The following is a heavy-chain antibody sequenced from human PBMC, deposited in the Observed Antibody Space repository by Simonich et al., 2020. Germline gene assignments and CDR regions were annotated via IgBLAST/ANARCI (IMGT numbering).Heavy chain of an antibody. D-gene: IGHD7-27*01. CDR1: GYTFTGYY. J-gene: IGHJ4*02. CDR2: TNPNMGGT. V-gene: IGHV1-2*06. CDR3: ASGWDWGFSHMSDY. Sequence: QVQLVQSGAEVKKPGASVKVSCKASGYTFTGYYMHWVRQAPGQGLGWKGRTNPNMGGTNYAKKFQGRVTRTRDTSISTAYMELSRLRSDDTAVYYCASGWDWGFSHMSDYWGQGTLVTVSS.